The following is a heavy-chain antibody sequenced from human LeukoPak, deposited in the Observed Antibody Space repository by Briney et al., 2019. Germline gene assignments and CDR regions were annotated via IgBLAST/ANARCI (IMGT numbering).Heavy chain of an antibody. CDR3: ARSSGWTHFDY. Sequence: VASVKVSCKASGGTFSSYAISWVRQAPGQGLEWMGGIIPIFGTANYAQKFQGRVTITADKSTSTAYMELSSLRSEDTAVYYCARSSGWTHFDYWGQGTLVSVSS. CDR2: IIPIFGTA. V-gene: IGHV1-69*06. J-gene: IGHJ4*02. CDR1: GGTFSSYA. D-gene: IGHD6-19*01.